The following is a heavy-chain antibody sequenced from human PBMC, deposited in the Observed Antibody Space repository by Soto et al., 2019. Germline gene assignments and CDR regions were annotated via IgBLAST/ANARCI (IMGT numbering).Heavy chain of an antibody. V-gene: IGHV4-59*12. CDR1: GGSISSYY. CDR3: ARGSLYSSGWRPHYYFDY. CDR2: IYYSGST. D-gene: IGHD6-19*01. J-gene: IGHJ4*02. Sequence: SETLSLTCTVSGGSISSYYWSWIRQPPGKGLEWIGYIYYSGSTNYNPSLKSRVTISVDTSKNQFSLKLSSVTAADTAVYYCARGSLYSSGWRPHYYFDYWGQGTLVTVSS.